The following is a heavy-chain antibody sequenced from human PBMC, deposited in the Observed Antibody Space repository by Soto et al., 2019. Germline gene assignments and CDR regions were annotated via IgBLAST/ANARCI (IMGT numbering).Heavy chain of an antibody. Sequence: SETLSLTCTVSSGSISGYYWSWIRQPPGKGLEWIGCIYYSGSTNYNPSLKTRVTISVDTSKNQFSLKLSSVTAADTAVYYCARSYCGGECHDHYYYYYMDVWGKGTTVTVSS. V-gene: IGHV4-59*08. D-gene: IGHD2-21*01. CDR1: SGSISGYY. CDR2: IYYSGST. CDR3: ARSYCGGECHDHYYYYYMDV. J-gene: IGHJ6*03.